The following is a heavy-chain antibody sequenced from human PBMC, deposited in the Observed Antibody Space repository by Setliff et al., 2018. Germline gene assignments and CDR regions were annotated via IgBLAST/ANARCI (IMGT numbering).Heavy chain of an antibody. CDR3: ARAGPTVTFFRVLVISWWDP. D-gene: IGHD3-3*01. CDR1: GDSISSSSYY. Sequence: SETLSLTCTVSGDSISSSSYYWGWIRQPPGKGLEWIGSIYTGGSTNYNRSLRSRVSISVDTSKNQFSLKRSSVTAADTATYYCARAGPTVTFFRVLVISWWDPWGQGSLVTVSS. J-gene: IGHJ5*02. CDR2: IYTGGST. V-gene: IGHV4-39*07.